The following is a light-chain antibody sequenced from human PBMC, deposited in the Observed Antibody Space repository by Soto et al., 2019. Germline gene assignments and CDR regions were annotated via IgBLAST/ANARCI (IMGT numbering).Light chain of an antibody. Sequence: DIQITHSAYSLSGSVLYRVTINCRPSQDIGSDLGWYQQKPGKAPKRLIYAASSLQSGVPSRFSGSGSGTEFTLTITGLQPEDFATYYCLQHNSYPPWTFGQGTKVDIK. V-gene: IGKV1-17*01. CDR3: LQHNSYPPWT. CDR2: AAS. CDR1: QDIGSD. J-gene: IGKJ1*01.